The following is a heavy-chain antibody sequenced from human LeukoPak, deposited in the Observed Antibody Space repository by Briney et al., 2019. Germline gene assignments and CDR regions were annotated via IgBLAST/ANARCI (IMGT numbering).Heavy chain of an antibody. CDR2: ISSDGSNK. D-gene: IGHD1-26*01. Sequence: GGSLRLSCEASGVIFSTYAMHWVRQAPGKGLEWLAVISSDGSNKNHVDSVKGRFTISRDNSKNTLYLEMDSVRLGDTPVYYCARDDIIVGATTLDYWGQGTLLTVSS. CDR1: GVIFSTYA. V-gene: IGHV3-30*04. J-gene: IGHJ4*02. CDR3: ARDDIIVGATTLDY.